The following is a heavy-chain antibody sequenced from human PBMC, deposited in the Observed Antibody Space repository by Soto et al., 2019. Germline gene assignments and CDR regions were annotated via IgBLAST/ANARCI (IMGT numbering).Heavy chain of an antibody. D-gene: IGHD3-10*01. V-gene: IGHV3-23*01. Sequence: GGSLRLSCAASGFTFSSYAMSWVRQAPGKGLEWVSAISGSGGSTYYADSVKGRFTISRDNSKNTLYLQMNSLRAEDTAVYYCAKDLPGPGYGSGSYRGRGFDPWGQGTLVTVSS. CDR2: ISGSGGST. CDR3: AKDLPGPGYGSGSYRGRGFDP. J-gene: IGHJ5*02. CDR1: GFTFSSYA.